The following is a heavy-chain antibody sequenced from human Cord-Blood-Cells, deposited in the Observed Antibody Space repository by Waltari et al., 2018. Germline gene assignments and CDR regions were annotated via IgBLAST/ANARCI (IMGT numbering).Heavy chain of an antibody. V-gene: IGHV3-53*01. CDR1: GFTVSGNY. CDR3: ARSNHDAFDI. CDR2: IYSGGST. J-gene: IGHJ3*02. Sequence: EVQLVESGGGLIQPGGSLRLSCAASGFTVSGNYMRWVRQAPGKGLEWVEVIYSGGSTYYADPVKGQFTISRDNSKNTLYLQMNRLRVEDTAVYYCARSNHDAFDIWGQGTMVTVSS. D-gene: IGHD7-27*01.